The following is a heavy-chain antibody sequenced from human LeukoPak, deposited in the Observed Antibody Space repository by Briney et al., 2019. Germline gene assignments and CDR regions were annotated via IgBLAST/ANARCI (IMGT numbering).Heavy chain of an antibody. CDR2: IKQDGSAK. Sequence: PGGSLRLSCAASGFTFTNYWMNWLRQAPGKGLEWVANIKQDGSAKNFVDSVKGRITISRDNAKNSLFLQMNNLRVEDTAVYYCARERVTTTSFDYWGQGVLVTVSS. V-gene: IGHV3-7*01. CDR1: GFTFTNYW. CDR3: ARERVTTTSFDY. D-gene: IGHD2/OR15-2a*01. J-gene: IGHJ4*02.